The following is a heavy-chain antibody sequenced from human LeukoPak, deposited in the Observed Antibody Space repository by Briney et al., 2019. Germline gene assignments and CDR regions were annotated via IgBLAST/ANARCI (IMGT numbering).Heavy chain of an antibody. CDR3: ARVRIGQQLDKYYYYAMDV. Sequence: ASVKVSCKASGYTFSDNHMYWIRQAPGQGLECMGWISPNSGGTNYAQKSQGRITMTGDTSISTGYMELSSLRSDDTAVYYCARVRIGQQLDKYYYYAMDVWGQGTTVTVSS. V-gene: IGHV1-2*02. J-gene: IGHJ6*02. CDR1: GYTFSDNH. D-gene: IGHD6-13*01. CDR2: ISPNSGGT.